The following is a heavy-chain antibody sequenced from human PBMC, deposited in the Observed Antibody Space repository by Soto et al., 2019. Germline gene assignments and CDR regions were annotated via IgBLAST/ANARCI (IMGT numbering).Heavy chain of an antibody. CDR3: SRHGAAVLYFYGMDV. J-gene: IGHJ6*02. CDR1: GASISTSTYY. Sequence: SETLSLTCSVSGASISTSTYYWAWVRQPLGKGLEWIGYIYYTGDTFYNPSLKSRVTISVDTSIHQFSLTLTSVTAADTAIYYCSRHGAAVLYFYGMDVWGQGTAVTVSS. D-gene: IGHD3-9*01. CDR2: IYYTGDT. V-gene: IGHV4-39*01.